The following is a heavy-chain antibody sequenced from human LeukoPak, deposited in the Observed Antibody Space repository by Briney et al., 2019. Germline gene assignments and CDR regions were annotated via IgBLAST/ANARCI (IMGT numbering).Heavy chain of an antibody. V-gene: IGHV3-73*01. CDR3: TRLNGDPSG. Sequence: GGSLRLCCAASGFTFSGSAMHWVRQASGKGLEWVGRIRSKANSYATAYAASVKGRFTISRDDSKNTAYLQMNSLKTEDTAVYYCTRLNGDPSGWGQGTLVTVSS. J-gene: IGHJ4*02. D-gene: IGHD4-17*01. CDR1: GFTFSGSA. CDR2: IRSKANSYAT.